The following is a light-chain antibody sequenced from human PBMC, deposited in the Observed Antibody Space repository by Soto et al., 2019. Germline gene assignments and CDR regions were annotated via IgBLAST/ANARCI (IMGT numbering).Light chain of an antibody. J-gene: IGKJ1*01. CDR1: QGISNC. CDR2: AAS. V-gene: IGKV1-27*01. CDR3: QKYNSAPWT. Sequence: DIQMTQSPSSLSASVGDRVTITCRESQGISNCLAWYQQKPGKVPKLLIYAASTMQSGIPSRFSGSGSGTEFTLTISSLQPEDVATYYCQKYNSAPWTFGQGTKVEIK.